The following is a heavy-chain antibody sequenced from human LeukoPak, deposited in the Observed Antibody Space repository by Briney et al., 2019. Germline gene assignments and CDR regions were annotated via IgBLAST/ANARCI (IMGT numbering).Heavy chain of an antibody. CDR2: IYYSGST. CDR3: ARVYCSSTSCYGFDY. V-gene: IGHV4-59*01. CDR1: GGSISTYY. D-gene: IGHD2-2*01. J-gene: IGHJ4*02. Sequence: SETLSLTCTVSGGSISTYYWSWIRQPPGKGLEWIGYIYYSGSTNYNPSLKSRVTISVDTSKNQFSLKLTSVTAADTAVYYCARVYCSSTSCYGFDYWGQGTLVTVSS.